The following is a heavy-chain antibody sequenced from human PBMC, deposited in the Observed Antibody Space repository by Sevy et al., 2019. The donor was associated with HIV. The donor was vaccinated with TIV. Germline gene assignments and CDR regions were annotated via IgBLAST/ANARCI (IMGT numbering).Heavy chain of an antibody. Sequence: APVKVSCKASGDTFTNNYIRWVRQAPGQGLEWMGMVDPSAGNTTYAQKFQGRVTMTRDTSTSILYMDLSSLRSEDTAVYYCVRADPHQHLDSWGQGTLVTVSS. CDR2: VDPSAGNT. V-gene: IGHV1-46*01. J-gene: IGHJ4*02. CDR3: VRADPHQHLDS. CDR1: GDTFTNNY.